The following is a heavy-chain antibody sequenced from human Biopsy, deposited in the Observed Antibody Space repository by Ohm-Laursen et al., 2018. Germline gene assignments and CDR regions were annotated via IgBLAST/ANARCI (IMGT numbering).Heavy chain of an antibody. CDR3: ARGPHSGSHSCFDY. CDR2: IIPMFGTA. D-gene: IGHD1-26*01. V-gene: IGHV1-69*13. Sequence: GASVKVPCKASGGTFINYAISWVRQAPGQGLEWMGGIIPMFGTANYAQMFQGRVTISADESTSTSYMELSSLTTEDTAIYYCARGPHSGSHSCFDYWGRGTLVTVSS. CDR1: GGTFINYA. J-gene: IGHJ4*02.